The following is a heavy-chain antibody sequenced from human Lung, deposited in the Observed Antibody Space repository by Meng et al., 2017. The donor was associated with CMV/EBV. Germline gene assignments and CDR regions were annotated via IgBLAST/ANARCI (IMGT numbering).Heavy chain of an antibody. J-gene: IGHJ4*02. Sequence: GESLKISCAASGFTFTSYGMSWVRQAPGKGLEWVSLICNDGSRTYYADSVKGRFTISRDNSKNTVSLQMNNLRVEDSAVYYCVKGAAGLVPWGQGTLVTVSS. CDR2: ICNDGSRT. CDR3: VKGAAGLVP. V-gene: IGHV3-23*03. D-gene: IGHD3/OR15-3a*01. CDR1: GFTFTSYG.